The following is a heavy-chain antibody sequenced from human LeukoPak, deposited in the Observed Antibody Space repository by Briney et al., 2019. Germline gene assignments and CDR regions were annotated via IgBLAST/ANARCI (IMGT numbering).Heavy chain of an antibody. CDR3: ARVRLQRITMVRGVGPFDY. CDR2: IYYSGST. CDR1: GGSISSYY. J-gene: IGHJ4*02. D-gene: IGHD3-10*01. Sequence: SETLSLTCTVSGGSISSYYWSWIRQPPGKGLEWIGYIYYSGSTNYNPSLKSRVTISVDTSKNQFSLKLSSVTAADTAVYYCARVRLQRITMVRGVGPFDYWGQGTLVTVSS. V-gene: IGHV4-59*12.